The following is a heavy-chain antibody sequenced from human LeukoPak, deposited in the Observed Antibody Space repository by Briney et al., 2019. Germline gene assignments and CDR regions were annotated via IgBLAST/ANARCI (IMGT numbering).Heavy chain of an antibody. CDR2: ISAYNGNT. J-gene: IGHJ4*02. Sequence: GASVKVSCKASGYTFTSYGISWVRQALGQGLEWMGWISAYNGNTNYAQKLQGRVTMTTDTSTSTAYMELRSLRSDDTAVYYCARVSLLWFGELSNPNDYWGQGTLVTVSS. D-gene: IGHD3-10*01. V-gene: IGHV1-18*01. CDR3: ARVSLLWFGELSNPNDY. CDR1: GYTFTSYG.